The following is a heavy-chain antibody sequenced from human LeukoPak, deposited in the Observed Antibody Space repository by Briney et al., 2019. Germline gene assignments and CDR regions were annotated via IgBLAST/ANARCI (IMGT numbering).Heavy chain of an antibody. D-gene: IGHD3-22*01. CDR3: ARDAPDYYDSSGYYSRDY. J-gene: IGHJ4*02. CDR2: ISGNGGST. V-gene: IGHV3-64*01. CDR1: GFTFSSYA. Sequence: PGGSLRLSCAASGFTFSSYAMHWVRQAPGKGLEYVSAISGNGGSTYYTYSVKGRFTISRDNSKNTLYLQMGSLRPEDMAVYYSARDAPDYYDSSGYYSRDYWGQGTLVTVSS.